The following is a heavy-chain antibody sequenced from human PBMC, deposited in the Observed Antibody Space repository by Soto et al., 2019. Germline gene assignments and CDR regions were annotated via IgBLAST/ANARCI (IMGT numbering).Heavy chain of an antibody. D-gene: IGHD3-10*01. Sequence: GGSLRLSCAASGFTFSSYAMHWVRQAPGKGLEWVAVISYDGSNKYYADSVKGRFTISRDNSKNTLYLQMNSLRAEDTAVYYCARDTGYYGSGSYQGNWFDPCGQGTLVTVSS. CDR1: GFTFSSYA. CDR2: ISYDGSNK. CDR3: ARDTGYYGSGSYQGNWFDP. J-gene: IGHJ5*02. V-gene: IGHV3-30-3*01.